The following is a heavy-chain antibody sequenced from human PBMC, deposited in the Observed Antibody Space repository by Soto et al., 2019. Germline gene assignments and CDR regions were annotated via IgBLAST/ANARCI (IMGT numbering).Heavy chain of an antibody. CDR2: IYSSGST. J-gene: IGHJ4*02. Sequence: SETLSLTCTVSGGSISAYSWSWVRQPPGKGLEWIGYIYSSGSTHYNPSLQNRVTISIDTSKNQVSLKVNSVTAADTAVYYCARDHPHSYGVYYFDYWGQGTPVTVSS. CDR1: GGSISAYS. V-gene: IGHV4-59*01. D-gene: IGHD5-18*01. CDR3: ARDHPHSYGVYYFDY.